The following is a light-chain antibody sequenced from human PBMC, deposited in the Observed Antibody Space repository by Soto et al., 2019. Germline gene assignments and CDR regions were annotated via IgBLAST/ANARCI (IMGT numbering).Light chain of an antibody. CDR2: DAS. J-gene: IGKJ3*01. Sequence: DIQMTQSPSSLSASVGDRVTITCQASQDISNYLNWYQQKPGKAPKLLIYDASNLETGVPSRFSGCGSETDFTITISSLQPEDIATYYCQQYDNLLSFGPGTKVDIK. V-gene: IGKV1-33*01. CDR1: QDISNY. CDR3: QQYDNLLS.